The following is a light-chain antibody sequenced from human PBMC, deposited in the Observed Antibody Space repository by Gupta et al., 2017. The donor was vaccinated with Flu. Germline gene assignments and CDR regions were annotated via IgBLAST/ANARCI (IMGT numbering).Light chain of an antibody. CDR1: ETIRDW. CDR2: KAS. J-gene: IGKJ2*01. CDR3: QQDDTYTET. Sequence: PSTLSASVGDRVTITCRASETIRDWLAWYQQKPGQAPNLLIYKASTLESGVPSRFSGSGSGTEFTLTISSLQPDDFATYYCQQDDTYTETFGQGTKLEIK. V-gene: IGKV1-5*03.